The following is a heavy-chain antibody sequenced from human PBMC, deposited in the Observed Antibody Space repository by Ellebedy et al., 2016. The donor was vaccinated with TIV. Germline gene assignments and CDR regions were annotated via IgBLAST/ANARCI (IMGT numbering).Heavy chain of an antibody. D-gene: IGHD4-11*01. V-gene: IGHV3-74*01. J-gene: IGHJ3*02. Sequence: GESLKISCAASGFTFSSYWMHWVRQAPRKGLVWVSRINSDGSSTSYADSVKGRFTVSRDNAKNTLYLQMNSLRAEDTAVYYCASLTVTTQGDAFDIWGQGTMVTVSS. CDR3: ASLTVTTQGDAFDI. CDR2: INSDGSST. CDR1: GFTFSSYW.